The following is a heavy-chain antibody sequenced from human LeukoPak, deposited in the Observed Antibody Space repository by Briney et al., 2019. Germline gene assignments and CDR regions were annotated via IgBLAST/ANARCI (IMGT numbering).Heavy chain of an antibody. CDR2: IKPSGCIT. Sequence: APVKVSCKASGYTFTNYYIHSVCHAPGQGLEWMGIIKPSGCITIYAQKLQGRVTMTRDTSTSTVYMELSSLRSDDTAVYYCARSVVSGDYWGQGTLVTVSS. V-gene: IGHV1-46*04. J-gene: IGHJ4*02. CDR1: GYTFTNYY. CDR3: ARSVVSGDY. D-gene: IGHD2-2*01.